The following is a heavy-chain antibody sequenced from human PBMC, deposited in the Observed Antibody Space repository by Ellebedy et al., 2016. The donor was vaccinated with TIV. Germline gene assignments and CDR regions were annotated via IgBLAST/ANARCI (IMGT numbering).Heavy chain of an antibody. Sequence: GESLKISCAASGFTFSTYGMNWVRQAPGKGLEWVSSIGYASSYIYYADSVKGRFTISRDDAQNSLYLQMNSLRAEDTAVYYCVRGAGSYHFDYWGQGTLVTV. D-gene: IGHD1-26*01. CDR2: IGYASSYI. J-gene: IGHJ4*02. CDR1: GFTFSTYG. CDR3: VRGAGSYHFDY. V-gene: IGHV3-21*04.